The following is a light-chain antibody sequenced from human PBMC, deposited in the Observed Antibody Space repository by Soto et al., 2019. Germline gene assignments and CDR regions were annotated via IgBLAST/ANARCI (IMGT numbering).Light chain of an antibody. J-gene: IGKJ1*01. V-gene: IGKV1-27*01. Sequence: DIRMTQSQSSLSASVGDRVTIACRASQGISNYLAWYQQKPGKVPKLLIYAASTLQSGVPSRFSGSGSGTDFTLTISSLQPEDVATYYCQKYNSAPRTFGQGTKVEIK. CDR1: QGISNY. CDR2: AAS. CDR3: QKYNSAPRT.